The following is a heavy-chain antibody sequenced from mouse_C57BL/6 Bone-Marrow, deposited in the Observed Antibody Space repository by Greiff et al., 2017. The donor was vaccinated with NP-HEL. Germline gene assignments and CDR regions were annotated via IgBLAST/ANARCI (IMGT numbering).Heavy chain of an antibody. V-gene: IGHV1-4*01. J-gene: IGHJ4*01. CDR2: INPSSGYT. CDR1: GYTFTSYT. D-gene: IGHD2-4*01. CDR3: ARNGRLRRRRTVYAMGY. Sequence: VQLQQSGAELARPGASVKMSCKASGYTFTSYTMHWVKQRPGQGLEWIGYINPSSGYTKYNQKFKDKATLTADKSSSTAYMQLSSLTSEDSAVYYGARNGRLRRRRTVYAMGYWDQGTSVTVSS.